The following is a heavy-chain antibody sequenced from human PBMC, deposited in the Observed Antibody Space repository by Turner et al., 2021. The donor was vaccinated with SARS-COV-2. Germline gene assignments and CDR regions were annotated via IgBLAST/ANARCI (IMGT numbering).Heavy chain of an antibody. CDR2: IYYSGIT. CDR3: ATSTVAGTELNYYGMDV. D-gene: IGHD6-13*01. CDR1: GGSISSSSYY. J-gene: IGHJ6*02. V-gene: IGHV4-39*01. Sequence: QLQLQESGPGLVKPSETLSLTCTVSGGSISSSSYYWGWLRQPPGKGLEWIGSIYYSGITYYNPSLKSRVTISVDTSKNQFSLKLSSVTAADTAVYYCATSTVAGTELNYYGMDVWGQGTTVTVSS.